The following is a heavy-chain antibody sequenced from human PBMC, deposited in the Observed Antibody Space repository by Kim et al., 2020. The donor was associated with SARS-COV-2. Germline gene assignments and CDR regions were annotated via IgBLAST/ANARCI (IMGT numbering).Heavy chain of an antibody. CDR1: GHSFSSYS. D-gene: IGHD6-13*01. V-gene: IGHV3-21*04. J-gene: IGHJ4*02. CDR3: DYSTECFNY. CDR2: ISSTGSGV. Sequence: GGSLRLSCAASGHSFSSYSMNWVRQAPGKGLEWVAGISSTGSGVSSVDSVTGRCTITRANDNNTQYLHLHMLSPEAKAMYYCDYSTECFNYGGQGKGVTV.